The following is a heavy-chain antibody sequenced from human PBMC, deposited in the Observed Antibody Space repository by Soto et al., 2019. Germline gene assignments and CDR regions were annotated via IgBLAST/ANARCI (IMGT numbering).Heavy chain of an antibody. Sequence: EVQLLESGGGLVQPGGSLRLSCAASGFTFSSYAMIWVRQAPGKGLEWVSAISGSGGSTYYADSVKGRLTISRDNSKNPLDLQRNSLRAEDTAVYYCAKAPSITGTTFTWGQGTLVTVSS. V-gene: IGHV3-23*01. CDR3: AKAPSITGTTFT. CDR2: ISGSGGST. D-gene: IGHD1-7*01. J-gene: IGHJ5*02. CDR1: GFTFSSYA.